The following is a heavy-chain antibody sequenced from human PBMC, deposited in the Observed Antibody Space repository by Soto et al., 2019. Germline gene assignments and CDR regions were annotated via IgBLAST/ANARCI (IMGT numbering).Heavy chain of an antibody. D-gene: IGHD1-26*01. Sequence: GGSLRLSCATSGLIFSNYGMHWVRQAPGKGLEWVALISHDGRNKYYADSVQGRFTISRDNSKNTLYLQMNSLRPEDTAPYYCARDRPVKARSGSLSSWGQGTLVTVSS. J-gene: IGHJ5*02. CDR3: ARDRPVKARSGSLSS. CDR2: ISHDGRNK. V-gene: IGHV3-30*03. CDR1: GLIFSNYG.